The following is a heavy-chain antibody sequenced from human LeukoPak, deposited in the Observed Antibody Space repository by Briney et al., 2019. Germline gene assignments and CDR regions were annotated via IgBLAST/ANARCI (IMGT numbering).Heavy chain of an antibody. D-gene: IGHD2-2*02. V-gene: IGHV5-51*01. CDR3: ARLSGQYQLLYGYFDY. CDR2: IYPGDSDT. CDR1: GYSFTSYW. Sequence: LGESLKISCKGSGYSFTSYWIGWVRQMPGKGLEWMGIIYPGDSDTRYSPSFQGQVTISADKSISTAYLQWSSLKASDTAMYYCARLSGQYQLLYGYFDYWGQGTLVTVSS. J-gene: IGHJ4*02.